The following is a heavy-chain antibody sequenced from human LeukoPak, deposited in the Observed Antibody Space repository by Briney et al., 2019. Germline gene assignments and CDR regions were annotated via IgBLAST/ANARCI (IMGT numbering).Heavy chain of an antibody. CDR2: ISTAGET. D-gene: IGHD6-19*01. V-gene: IGHV3-13*01. CDR1: GFTFSNYD. J-gene: IGHJ2*01. CDR3: AREIAVAGTWYFDL. Sequence: GGSLRLSCAASGFTFSNYDMHWVRQATGKGLEWVSGISTAGETNYPGSVKGRFTISRENAKNSAYLQMNSLRAGDTAVYYCAREIAVAGTWYFDLWGRGTLVTVSS.